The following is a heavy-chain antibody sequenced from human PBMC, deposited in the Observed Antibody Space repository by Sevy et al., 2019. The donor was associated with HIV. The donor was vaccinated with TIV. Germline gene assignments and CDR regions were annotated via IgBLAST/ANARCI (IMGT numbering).Heavy chain of an antibody. CDR3: AKNIWTGYYVPHGY. CDR1: GFSFRNYG. V-gene: IGHV3-30*02. Sequence: GGSLRLSCAASGFSFRNYGMHWVRQAPGKGLEWVAFISNDGSNKYYADSVKGRFTISRDNSQNPLYLQVNNVRADDTAVFYCAKNIWTGYYVPHGYWGQGTLVTVSS. CDR2: ISNDGSNK. J-gene: IGHJ4*02. D-gene: IGHD3-9*01.